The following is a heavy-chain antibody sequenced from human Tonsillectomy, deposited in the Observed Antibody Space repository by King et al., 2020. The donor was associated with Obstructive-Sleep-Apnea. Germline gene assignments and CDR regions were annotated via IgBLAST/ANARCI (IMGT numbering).Heavy chain of an antibody. CDR2: IYSGGST. CDR3: ASGLVVPAVDAFDI. V-gene: IGHV3-66*01. Sequence: VQLVESGGGLVQPGGSLRLSCAASGFTVSSNYMSWVRQAPGKGLEWVSVIYSGGSTYYADSVKGRFTISRDNSKNTLYLQMNSLRAEDTAVYYCASGLVVPAVDAFDIWGQGTMVTVSS. J-gene: IGHJ3*02. CDR1: GFTVSSNY. D-gene: IGHD2-8*02.